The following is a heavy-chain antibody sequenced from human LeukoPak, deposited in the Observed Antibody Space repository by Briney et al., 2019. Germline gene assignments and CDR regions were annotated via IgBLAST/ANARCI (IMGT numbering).Heavy chain of an antibody. D-gene: IGHD4-17*01. J-gene: IGHJ6*02. CDR1: GGSISSYY. CDR3: ARLDYGDYVGYYYYGMDV. CDR2: IYYSGST. Sequence: PSETLSLTCTVSGGSISSYYWSWIRQPPGKGLEWIGYIYYSGSTNYNPSLKSRVTISVDTSKNQFSLKLSSVTAADTAVYYCARLDYGDYVGYYYYGMDVWGQGTTVTVS. V-gene: IGHV4-59*08.